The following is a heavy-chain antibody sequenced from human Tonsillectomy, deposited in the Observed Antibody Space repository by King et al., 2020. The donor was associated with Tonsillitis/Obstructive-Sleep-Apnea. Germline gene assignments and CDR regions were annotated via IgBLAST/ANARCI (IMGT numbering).Heavy chain of an antibody. CDR2: MNPNSGNT. D-gene: IGHD4-11*01. V-gene: IGHV1-8*01. CDR1: GYIFTSYD. Sequence: VQLVESGAEVKKPGASVKVSCTASGYIFTSYDINWVRQATGQGLEWMGWMNPNSGNTGYAQKFQGRVTMTRNTSISTAYMELSSLRSEDTAIYYCARGGGKYDYIKYLYYYYYQDVWCKRTTVTVSS. J-gene: IGHJ6*03. CDR3: ARGGGKYDYIKYLYYYYYQDV.